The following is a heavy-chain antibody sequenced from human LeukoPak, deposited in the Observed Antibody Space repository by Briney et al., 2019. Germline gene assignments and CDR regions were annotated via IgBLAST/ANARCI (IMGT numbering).Heavy chain of an antibody. J-gene: IGHJ4*02. CDR1: GGSISIFY. V-gene: IGHV4-59*01. CDR3: ARVREPTRDPLFDY. CDR2: MYYIGRT. Sequence: SETLSLTCTVSGGSISIFYWSWTRQPPGKGLEWIGYMYYIGRTDYNPSLRSRATISEDTSKNQFSRKLSAWAAATTAVYYCARVREPTRDPLFDYWGQGPLVTVSS. D-gene: IGHD5-24*01.